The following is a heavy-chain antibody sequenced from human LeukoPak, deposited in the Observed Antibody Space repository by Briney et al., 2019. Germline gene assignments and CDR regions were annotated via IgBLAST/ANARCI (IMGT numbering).Heavy chain of an antibody. CDR3: ARHGSFTMVRGRLRYYYMDV. CDR1: GFTFDDYG. D-gene: IGHD3-10*01. J-gene: IGHJ6*03. Sequence: GGSLRLSCAASGFTFDDYGMSWVRQAPGKGLEWVSGINWNGGSTGYADSVKGRFTISRDNAKNTLYLQMNSLRAEDTAVYYCARHGSFTMVRGRLRYYYMDVWGKGTTVTISS. V-gene: IGHV3-20*04. CDR2: INWNGGST.